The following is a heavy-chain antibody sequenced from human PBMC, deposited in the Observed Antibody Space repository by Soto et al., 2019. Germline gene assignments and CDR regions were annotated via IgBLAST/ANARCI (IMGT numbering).Heavy chain of an antibody. CDR3: VKDSGWFNT. D-gene: IGHD3-10*01. J-gene: IGHJ5*02. CDR1: GFTFGTTD. CDR2: IDGSGGIT. V-gene: IGHV3-23*01. Sequence: QLLQSGGGLVQPGGSLTLSCAASGFTFGTTDMSWVRQAPGEGLEWVSTIDGSGGITYYADSVRGRFTISRENSRNTLYLQMNSLRGVVTALYYCVKDSGWFNTWGQGALVTVPS.